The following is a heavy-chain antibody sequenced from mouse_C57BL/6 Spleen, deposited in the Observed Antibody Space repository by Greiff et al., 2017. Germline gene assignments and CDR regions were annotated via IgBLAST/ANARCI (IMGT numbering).Heavy chain of an antibody. CDR2: INPNNGGT. CDR3: ARMDSSGYYAMDY. J-gene: IGHJ4*01. D-gene: IGHD3-2*02. Sequence: EVQLQQSGPELVKPGASVKIPCKASGYTFTDYNMDWVKQSHGKSLEWIGDINPNNGGTIYNQKFKGKATLTVDKSSSTAYMELRSLTSDDTAVYYCARMDSSGYYAMDYWGQGTSVTVSS. V-gene: IGHV1-18*01. CDR1: GYTFTDYN.